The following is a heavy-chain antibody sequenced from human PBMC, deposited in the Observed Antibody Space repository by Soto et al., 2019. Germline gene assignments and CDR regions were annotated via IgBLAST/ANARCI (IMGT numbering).Heavy chain of an antibody. J-gene: IGHJ3*02. V-gene: IGHV3-30-3*01. CDR2: ISYDGSNK. D-gene: IGHD3-22*01. CDR3: AGGRAAAGPNYYDSSGYYYNAAFDI. CDR1: GFTFSRYA. Sequence: QVQLVDSGGGVVQPGRSLRLSCAASGFTFSRYAMHWVRQAPGKGLAWVAVISYDGSNKYYADSVNGRFTISRDNSKNSLYLQMNSLRAEDTAVYYCAGGRAAAGPNYYDSSGYYYNAAFDIWGQGTMVTVSS.